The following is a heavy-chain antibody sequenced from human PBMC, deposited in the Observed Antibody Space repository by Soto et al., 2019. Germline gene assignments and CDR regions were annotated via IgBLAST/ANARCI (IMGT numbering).Heavy chain of an antibody. D-gene: IGHD2-21*02. CDR1: GGTFNKFA. CDR3: ARRYCASDNCPLFYYFVDL. CDR2: IIPVFRSA. Sequence: SVKVSCKASGGTFNKFAFSWERQAPGQGFEWMGGIIPVFRSANYAQRFRGRITITADEYTSTVYLYLNDLRSDDTAVYYCARRYCASDNCPLFYYFVDLWGLGTTVTASS. V-gene: IGHV1-69*13. J-gene: IGHJ6*02.